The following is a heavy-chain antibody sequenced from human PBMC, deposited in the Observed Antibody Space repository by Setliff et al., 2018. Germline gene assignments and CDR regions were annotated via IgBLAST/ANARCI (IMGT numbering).Heavy chain of an antibody. D-gene: IGHD3-3*01. CDR2: INTGNANT. CDR3: ARGRDFWSGYLGY. J-gene: IGHJ4*02. Sequence: GASVKVSRKASGYTFTSYAMHWVRQAPGQRPEWMGWINTGNANTKYPQKFQGRFTMTRDTSIRPAHMELSSLRSDDTAVYYCARGRDFWSGYLGYWGQGTLVTVSS. CDR1: GYTFTSYA. V-gene: IGHV1-3*04.